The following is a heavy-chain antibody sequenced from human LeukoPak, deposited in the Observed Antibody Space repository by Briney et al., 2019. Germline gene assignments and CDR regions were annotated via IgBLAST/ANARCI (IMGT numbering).Heavy chain of an antibody. Sequence: PSETLFLTCTVSGGSISSSSYYWGWIRQPPGKGLEWIGSIYYSGSTYYNPSLKSRVTISVDTSKNQFSLKLSSVTAADTAVYYCASGETVTGAFDIWGQGTMVTVSS. D-gene: IGHD4-17*01. CDR1: GGSISSSSYY. J-gene: IGHJ3*02. CDR3: ASGETVTGAFDI. CDR2: IYYSGST. V-gene: IGHV4-39*07.